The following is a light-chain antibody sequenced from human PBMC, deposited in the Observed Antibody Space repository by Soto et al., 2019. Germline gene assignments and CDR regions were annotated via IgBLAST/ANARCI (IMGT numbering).Light chain of an antibody. V-gene: IGKV3-20*01. CDR3: RQYDGSPHT. CDR1: QSVSYN. CDR2: CAA. J-gene: IGKJ5*01. Sequence: EIVLTHSPCTLSLSPGERATLSCRASQSVSYNLAGCQQQPGQEPRLLLNCAATRATGIPDRFSGGGAGTDFTLTISRREPEEVAVFYCRQYDGSPHTFGQGTRMEI.